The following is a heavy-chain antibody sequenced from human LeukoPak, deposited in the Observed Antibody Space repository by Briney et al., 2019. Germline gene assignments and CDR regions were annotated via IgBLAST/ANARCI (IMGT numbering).Heavy chain of an antibody. CDR3: ARGGYDFWSGSKNWFDP. CDR1: GGSISSYY. Sequence: SETLSLTCTVSGGSISSYYWSWIRQPPGKGLEWIGYIYYSGSTNYNPSLKSRVTISVDTSKNRFSLKLSSVTAADTAVYYCARGGYDFWSGSKNWFDPWGQGTLVTVSS. CDR2: IYYSGST. D-gene: IGHD3-3*01. J-gene: IGHJ5*02. V-gene: IGHV4-59*01.